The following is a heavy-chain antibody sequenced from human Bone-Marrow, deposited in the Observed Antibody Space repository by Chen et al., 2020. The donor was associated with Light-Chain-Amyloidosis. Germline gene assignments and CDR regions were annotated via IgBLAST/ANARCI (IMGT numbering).Heavy chain of an antibody. CDR3: ARRRDGYNFAY. Sequence: EVQLEQSGPEVKKPGESLKISCKGSGYTFPNYWIGWVRQMPGKGLEWMGVIYPDDSDARYSPSFEGQVTISADKSITTAYLQWRSLKASDTAMYYCARRRDGYNFAYWGQGTLVTVS. CDR1: GYTFPNYW. J-gene: IGHJ4*02. D-gene: IGHD5-12*01. V-gene: IGHV5-51*01. CDR2: IYPDDSDA.